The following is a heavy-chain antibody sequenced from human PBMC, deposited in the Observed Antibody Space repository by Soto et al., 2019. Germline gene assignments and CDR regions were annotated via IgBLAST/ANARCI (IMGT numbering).Heavy chain of an antibody. CDR1: GGSFSGYY. Sequence: QVQLQQWGAGLLKPSETLSLTCAVYGGSFSGYYWSWIRQPPGKGLEWIGEINHSGSTNYNPSLKSRVTISVDTSKNQFSLKLSSVTAADTAVYYCARACGEWLRFGGFCYWGQGTLVTVSS. CDR3: ARACGEWLRFGGFCY. CDR2: INHSGST. V-gene: IGHV4-34*01. D-gene: IGHD5-12*01. J-gene: IGHJ4*02.